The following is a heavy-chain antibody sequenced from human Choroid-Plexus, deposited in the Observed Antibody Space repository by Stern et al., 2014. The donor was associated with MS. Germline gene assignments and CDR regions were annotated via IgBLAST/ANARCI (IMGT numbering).Heavy chain of an antibody. CDR3: AKDRWGDGFPIFDY. Sequence: VQLVESGGGVVQPGRSLRLSCAASGFNFNYYAMHWVRQAPGKGLEWVASTSNVGSNQNDADSVKGRFTISRDNSKNTLYLQMNSLRAADTAVYYCAKDRWGDGFPIFDYWGQGTVVTVSS. CDR2: TSNVGSNQ. V-gene: IGHV3-30*18. CDR1: GFNFNYYA. J-gene: IGHJ4*02. D-gene: IGHD5-24*01.